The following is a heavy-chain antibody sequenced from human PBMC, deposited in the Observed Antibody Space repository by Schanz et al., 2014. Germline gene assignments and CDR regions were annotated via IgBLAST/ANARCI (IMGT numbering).Heavy chain of an antibody. V-gene: IGHV3-30*03. J-gene: IGHJ4*02. Sequence: QVQLVESGGGVVQPGQSLRLSCAVSGFSVSTHYMSWVRQAPGRGLEWVAVISYHGSERYYADSVKGRFTISRDNAKNTLYLQLNSLRAEDTAVYYCARVPRRVTTRGGGSRYYFDYWGQGTLVTVSS. CDR2: ISYHGSER. CDR3: ARVPRRVTTRGGGSRYYFDY. D-gene: IGHD4-17*01. CDR1: GFSVSTHY.